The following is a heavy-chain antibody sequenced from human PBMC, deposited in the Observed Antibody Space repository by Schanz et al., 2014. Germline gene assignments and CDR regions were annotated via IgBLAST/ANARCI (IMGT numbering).Heavy chain of an antibody. CDR1: GYPFRSHG. J-gene: IGHJ3*02. CDR3: ARDLPYCDGGKCYSDGFDI. D-gene: IGHD2-21*01. Sequence: QVQDVQSGAELKKPGASVKVSCKASGYPFRSHGIHWLRQALGQSLEWMGWINTANGNAKYSANFQARVTITRDTSATTAYMELTNLRSEDTAVYDCARDLPYCDGGKCYSDGFDIWGQGTLVTISS. V-gene: IGHV1-3*04. CDR2: INTANGNA.